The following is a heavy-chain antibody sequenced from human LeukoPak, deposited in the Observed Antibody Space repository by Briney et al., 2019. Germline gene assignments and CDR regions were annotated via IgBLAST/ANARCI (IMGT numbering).Heavy chain of an antibody. CDR3: ARDPGMAYFDY. CDR1: GGSISSYY. V-gene: IGHV4-59*01. D-gene: IGHD5-18*01. CDR2: IHYSGST. J-gene: IGHJ4*02. Sequence: SETLSLTCTVSGGSISSYYWSWIRQTPGKGLEWIGYIHYSGSTNYNPSLKSRVTISVDTSKNQFSLRLSSATAADTAVYYCARDPGMAYFDYWGQGTPVTVSS.